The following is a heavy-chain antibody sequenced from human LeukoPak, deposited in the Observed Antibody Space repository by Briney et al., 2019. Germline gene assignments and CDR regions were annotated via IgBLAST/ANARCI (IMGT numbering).Heavy chain of an antibody. D-gene: IGHD3-10*01. CDR1: GGSISSYY. CDR2: IYYSGST. V-gene: IGHV4-59*08. CDR3: ARLTMGEQSDY. Sequence: SETLSLTCTVSGGSISSYYWSWIRQPPGKGLEWIGYIYYSGSTNYNPSLKSRVTISVDTSKNQFSLKLSSVTAADTAVYCCARLTMGEQSDYWGQGTLVTVSS. J-gene: IGHJ4*02.